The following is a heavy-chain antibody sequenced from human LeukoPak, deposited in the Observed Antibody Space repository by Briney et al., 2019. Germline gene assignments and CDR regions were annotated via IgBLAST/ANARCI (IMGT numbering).Heavy chain of an antibody. Sequence: ASVKVSCKASGGTFSSYAISWVRQAPGQGLEWMGWISAYNGNTNYAQKLQGRVTMTTDTSTSTAYMELRSLRSDDTAVYYCARNHFDWLLYRLGWDRHYYYYYMDVWGKGTTVTISS. J-gene: IGHJ6*03. CDR3: ARNHFDWLLYRLGWDRHYYYYYMDV. D-gene: IGHD3-9*01. V-gene: IGHV1-18*01. CDR2: ISAYNGNT. CDR1: GGTFSSYA.